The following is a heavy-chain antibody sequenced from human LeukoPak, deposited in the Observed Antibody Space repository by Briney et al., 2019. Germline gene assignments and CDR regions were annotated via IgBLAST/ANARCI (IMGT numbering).Heavy chain of an antibody. D-gene: IGHD6-13*01. CDR2: IYTSGST. V-gene: IGHV4-4*07. CDR1: GGSISSYY. Sequence: SETLSLTCTVSGGSISSYYWSWIRQPAGKGLEWIGRIYTSGSTNYNPSLESRVTISVDTSKNQFSLKLSSVTAADTAVYYCARDPGYSSSRGINYYYYYMDVWGKGTTVTVSS. CDR3: ARDPGYSSSRGINYYYYYMDV. J-gene: IGHJ6*03.